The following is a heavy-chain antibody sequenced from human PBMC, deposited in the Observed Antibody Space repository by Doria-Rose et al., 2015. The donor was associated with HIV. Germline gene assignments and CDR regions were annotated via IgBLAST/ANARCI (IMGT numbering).Heavy chain of an antibody. D-gene: IGHD6-13*01. CDR2: IFSDDER. J-gene: IGHJ4*02. CDR1: GVSLSSPGMG. CDR3: ARIKSSRWYHKYYFDF. Sequence: SGPVLVKPTETLTLTCTVSGVSLSSPGMGVSRIRQPPGKALEWLANIFSDDERSYKTSLKSRLTISRGTSKSQVVLTMTVMDPVDTATYYCARIKSSRWYHKYYFDFWGQGTLVIVSA. V-gene: IGHV2-26*01.